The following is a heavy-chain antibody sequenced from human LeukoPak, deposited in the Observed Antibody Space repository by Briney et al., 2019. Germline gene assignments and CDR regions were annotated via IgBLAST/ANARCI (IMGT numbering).Heavy chain of an antibody. CDR2: IKTKTDGGTT. D-gene: IGHD2/OR15-2a*01. V-gene: IGHV3-15*01. Sequence: GGSLRLSCAASGFTFSNAWMTWVRQAPGKGLEWVGRIKTKTDGGTTDHATPVKGRFTISRDDSINTLFLQMNSLKAEDTAVYYCTSTLGYWGQGTLVTVSS. CDR3: TSTLGY. CDR1: GFTFSNAW. J-gene: IGHJ4*02.